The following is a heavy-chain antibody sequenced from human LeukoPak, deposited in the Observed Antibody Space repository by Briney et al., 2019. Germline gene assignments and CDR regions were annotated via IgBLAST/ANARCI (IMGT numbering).Heavy chain of an antibody. J-gene: IGHJ4*02. CDR3: TRRAAADTFYSDY. D-gene: IGHD6-13*01. CDR1: GFTFSNYA. Sequence: GGSLRLSCAASGFTFSNYAMHWVRQAPEKGLEYVAAISYNGGGTYYAISVKDRFTISRDNSKNMLYLQMGSLRGEDAAVYYCTRRAAADTFYSDYWGQGILVTVSS. CDR2: ISYNGGGT. V-gene: IGHV3-64*01.